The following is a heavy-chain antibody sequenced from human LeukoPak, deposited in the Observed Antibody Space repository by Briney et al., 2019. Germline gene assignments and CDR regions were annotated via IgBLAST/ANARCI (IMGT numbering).Heavy chain of an antibody. CDR2: INPNSGGT. Sequence: ASVKVSCKASGYTFTGYYMHWVRQAPGQGLEWMGWINPNSGGTNYAQKFQGRVTMTRDTSISTAYMELSRLRSEDTAVYYCARDREDSSRQQNGAFDIWGQGTMVTVSS. J-gene: IGHJ3*02. V-gene: IGHV1-2*02. CDR1: GYTFTGYY. CDR3: ARDREDSSRQQNGAFDI. D-gene: IGHD3-22*01.